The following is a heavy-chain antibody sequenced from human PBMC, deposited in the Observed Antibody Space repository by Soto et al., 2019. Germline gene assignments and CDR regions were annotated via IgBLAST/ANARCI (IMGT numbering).Heavy chain of an antibody. CDR2: IIPIFGTA. Sequence: QVQLVQSGAEVKKPGSSVKVSCKASGGTFSSYAISWVRQAPGQGLEWMGGIIPIFGTANYAQKFQGRVTINADKSTNTAYRELSSLRSEDTAVYYCARDGEMATNYYYYGMDVWGQGTTVTVSS. CDR1: GGTFSSYA. D-gene: IGHD5-12*01. V-gene: IGHV1-69*06. CDR3: ARDGEMATNYYYYGMDV. J-gene: IGHJ6*02.